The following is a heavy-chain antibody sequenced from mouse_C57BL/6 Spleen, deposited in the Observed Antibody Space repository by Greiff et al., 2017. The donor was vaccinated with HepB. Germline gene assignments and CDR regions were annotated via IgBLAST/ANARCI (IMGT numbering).Heavy chain of an antibody. V-gene: IGHV5-9-1*02. CDR1: GFTFSSYA. J-gene: IGHJ4*01. CDR2: ISSGGDYI. Sequence: EVKVEESGEGLVKPGGSLKLSCAASGFTFSSYAMSWVRQTPEKRLEWVAYISSGGDYIYYADTVKGRFTISRDNARNTLYLQMSSLKSEDTAMYYCTRDGPLYYDYEKYYAMDYWGQGTSVTVSS. CDR3: TRDGPLYYDYEKYYAMDY. D-gene: IGHD2-4*01.